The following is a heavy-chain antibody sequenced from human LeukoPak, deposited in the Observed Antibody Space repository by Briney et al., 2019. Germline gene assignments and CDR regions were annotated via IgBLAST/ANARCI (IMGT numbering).Heavy chain of an antibody. CDR1: GGSVSSYY. CDR2: IYYSGST. Sequence: SETLSLSCSVSGGSVSSYYWSWIRQPPGKGLEWIGYIYYSGSTNYNPSLKSRVTISVDTSKNQFSLKLSSVTAADTAVYYRGRHTTGTVLFDYWGQGTLVTVSS. D-gene: IGHD1-1*01. CDR3: GRHTTGTVLFDY. J-gene: IGHJ4*02. V-gene: IGHV4-59*02.